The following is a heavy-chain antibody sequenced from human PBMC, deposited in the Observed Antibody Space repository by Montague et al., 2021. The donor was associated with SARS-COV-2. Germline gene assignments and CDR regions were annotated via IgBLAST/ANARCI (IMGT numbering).Heavy chain of an antibody. CDR3: ARVPYSSSGFFYYYYGIDV. CDR2: IYYSGST. CDR1: GGSISSYY. V-gene: IGHV4-59*13. Sequence: SDTLSLTCTVSGGSISSYYWSWIRQPPGKGLEWIGHIYYSGSTNYNPSLKSRVTISVDTSKNQFSLKLSSVTAADTAVYYCARVPYSSSGFFYYYYGIDVWGQGTTVTVSS. J-gene: IGHJ6*02. D-gene: IGHD6-6*01.